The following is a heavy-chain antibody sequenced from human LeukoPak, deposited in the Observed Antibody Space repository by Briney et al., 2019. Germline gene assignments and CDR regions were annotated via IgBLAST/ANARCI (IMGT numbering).Heavy chain of an antibody. Sequence: GGSLRLSCAASGFTSRKYAMSWVRQAPGKGLEWVSSISGSDGRAFHADSVKGRFTISRDNSKNTLYMQMSSLRAEDTAIYYCAKDPWSSSSWHYAFDIWGQGTMVTVSS. CDR3: AKDPWSSSSWHYAFDI. D-gene: IGHD6-13*01. V-gene: IGHV3-23*01. J-gene: IGHJ3*02. CDR1: GFTSRKYA. CDR2: ISGSDGRA.